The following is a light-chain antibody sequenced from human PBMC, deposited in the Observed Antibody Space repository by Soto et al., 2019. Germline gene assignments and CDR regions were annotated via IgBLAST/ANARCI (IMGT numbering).Light chain of an antibody. Sequence: DIQMTPSPSTLSASVGDRVAITSRASQSISSWLAWYQQKPGKAPKLLIYDASSLESGVPSRFSGSGSGTEFTLTISSLQPDDFATYYCQQYNSYRGTFGQGTKVDIK. CDR3: QQYNSYRGT. J-gene: IGKJ1*01. V-gene: IGKV1-5*01. CDR1: QSISSW. CDR2: DAS.